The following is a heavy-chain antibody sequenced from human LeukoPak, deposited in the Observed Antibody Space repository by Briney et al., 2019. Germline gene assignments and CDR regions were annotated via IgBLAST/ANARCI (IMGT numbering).Heavy chain of an antibody. Sequence: ASVKVSCKVSGYTLTELSMHCVRQAPGKGLEWMGGFDPVDGETIYAQKFQGRVTMTEDTSTDTAYMELSSLRSEDTAVYYCATAIRYGSGSYYSVRGLINWFDPWGQGTLVTVSS. CDR3: ATAIRYGSGSYYSVRGLINWFDP. CDR2: FDPVDGET. CDR1: GYTLTELS. J-gene: IGHJ5*02. V-gene: IGHV1-24*01. D-gene: IGHD3-10*01.